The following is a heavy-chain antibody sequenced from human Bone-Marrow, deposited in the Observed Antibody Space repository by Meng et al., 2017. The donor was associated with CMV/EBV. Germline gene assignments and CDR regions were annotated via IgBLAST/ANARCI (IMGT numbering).Heavy chain of an antibody. CDR3: ATAPRVEWLGGFDY. CDR1: GYTFTSYD. J-gene: IGHJ4*02. CDR2: FDPEDGET. Sequence: ASVKVSCKASGYTFTSYDINWVRQATGQGLEWMGGFDPEDGETIYAQKFQGRVTMTEDTSTDTAYMELSSLRSEDTAVYYCATAPRVEWLGGFDYWGQGTLVTVSS. V-gene: IGHV1-24*01. D-gene: IGHD3-3*01.